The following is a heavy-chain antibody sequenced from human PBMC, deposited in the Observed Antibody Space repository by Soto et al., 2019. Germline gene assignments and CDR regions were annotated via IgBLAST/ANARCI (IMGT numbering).Heavy chain of an antibody. CDR3: GRDLTSNANCIDP. CDR1: GDYIHVGGYY. Sequence: SETLSLTCSVSGDYIHVGGYYWTWIRQRPGKGLEWMGYIYYTGKTYYNPSLESRLTMSVDRSKNQFTLRLTSVTAADTAVYFCGRDLTSNANCIDPWGQGALVTVSS. V-gene: IGHV4-30-4*01. CDR2: IYYTGKT. J-gene: IGHJ5*02. D-gene: IGHD2-2*01.